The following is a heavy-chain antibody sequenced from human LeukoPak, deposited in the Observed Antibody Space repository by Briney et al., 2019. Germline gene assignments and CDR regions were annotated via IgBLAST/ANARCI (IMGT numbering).Heavy chain of an antibody. D-gene: IGHD6-19*01. V-gene: IGHV5-51*01. CDR3: ASPQYSSGWYDAFDI. Sequence: GESLMISCKGSGYSFTSYWIGWVRQMPGKGLEWMGIIYPGDSDTRYSPSFQGQVTISADKSISTAYLQWSSLKASDTAMYYCASPQYSSGWYDAFDIWGQGTMVTVSS. CDR1: GYSFTSYW. J-gene: IGHJ3*02. CDR2: IYPGDSDT.